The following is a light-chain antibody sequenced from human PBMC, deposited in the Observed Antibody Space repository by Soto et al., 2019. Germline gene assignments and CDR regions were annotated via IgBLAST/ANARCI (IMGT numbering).Light chain of an antibody. CDR2: SAS. CDR1: QTIRTY. Sequence: DIPMTQSPYSLSASVGDSVTITCRASQTIRTYLNWYQQKPGRAPKLLIHSASALASGVPSRFSGSGSGTEFTLTMSGLQPEDFATYYCQQGHSTPYTFGQGTKVEIK. J-gene: IGKJ2*01. CDR3: QQGHSTPYT. V-gene: IGKV1-39*01.